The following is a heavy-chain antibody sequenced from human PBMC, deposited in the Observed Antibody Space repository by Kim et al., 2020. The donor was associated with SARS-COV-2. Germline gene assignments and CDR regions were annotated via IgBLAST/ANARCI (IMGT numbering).Heavy chain of an antibody. Sequence: SRVTISGDKSKNQFSLKLSSVTAADTAVYYCARLCRSSSEPYYYYGMDVWGQGTTVTVSS. D-gene: IGHD6-6*01. J-gene: IGHJ6*02. CDR3: ARLCRSSSEPYYYYGMDV. V-gene: IGHV4-4*02.